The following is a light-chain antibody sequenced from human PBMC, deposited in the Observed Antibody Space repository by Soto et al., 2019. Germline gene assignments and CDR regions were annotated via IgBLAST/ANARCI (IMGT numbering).Light chain of an antibody. V-gene: IGKV3-15*01. Sequence: ETVMTQSPATLSVSPGERATLSCRASQSVSNNLAWYQQKPSQAPRLVIYGASTRATGIPARFSGSGSGTEFTLTISSLQSEDFAAYYCQQYNHWPPVTFGQGTRLEIK. J-gene: IGKJ5*01. CDR2: GAS. CDR3: QQYNHWPPVT. CDR1: QSVSNN.